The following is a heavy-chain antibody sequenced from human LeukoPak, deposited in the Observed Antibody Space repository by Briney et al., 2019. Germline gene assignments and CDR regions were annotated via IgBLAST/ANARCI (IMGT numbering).Heavy chain of an antibody. CDR2: IYYSGST. V-gene: IGHV4-39*01. D-gene: IGHD2-2*01. J-gene: IGHJ4*02. CDR3: ARLSSEYQLPNYFDY. Sequence: SETLSLTCTVSGGSISSSSYYWGWIRQPPGKGLEWIGSIYYSGSTYYNPSLKSRVTISVDTSKNQFSLKLNSVTAADTAVYYCARLSSEYQLPNYFDYWSQGTLVTVSS. CDR1: GGSISSSSYY.